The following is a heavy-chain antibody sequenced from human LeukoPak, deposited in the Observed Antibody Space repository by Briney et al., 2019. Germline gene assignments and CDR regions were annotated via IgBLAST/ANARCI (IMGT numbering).Heavy chain of an antibody. J-gene: IGHJ5*02. CDR3: ARGRSPGYSAHDGIDP. CDR1: GYSISSGHY. V-gene: IGHV4-38-2*02. D-gene: IGHD5-12*01. Sequence: SETLSLTCSVSGYSISSGHYWGWIRQPPGKGLEGIGSMFHAGNTYYNPSLMTRVTMSVDTSKNQFSLKLSSVTASDTAVYFCARGRSPGYSAHDGIDPWGQGTLVT. CDR2: MFHAGNT.